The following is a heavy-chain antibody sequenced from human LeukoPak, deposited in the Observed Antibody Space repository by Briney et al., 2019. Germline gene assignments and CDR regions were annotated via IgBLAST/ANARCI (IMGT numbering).Heavy chain of an antibody. CDR2: IYYSGST. CDR3: ARIEPDTPFDY. D-gene: IGHD1-14*01. J-gene: IGHJ4*02. Sequence: SETLSLTCTVSGGSISCSSYYWGWIRQPPGKGLEWIGSIYYSGSTSYNPSLKSRVTISVDTSKNQFSLKLSSVTAADTAVYYCARIEPDTPFDYWGQGTLVTVSS. V-gene: IGHV4-39*07. CDR1: GGSISCSSYY.